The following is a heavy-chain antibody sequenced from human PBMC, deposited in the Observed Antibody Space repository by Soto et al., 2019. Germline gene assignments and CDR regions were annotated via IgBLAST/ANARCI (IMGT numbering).Heavy chain of an antibody. V-gene: IGHV4-59*01. J-gene: IGHJ5*02. D-gene: IGHD1-26*01. Sequence: SETLSLTCTVSGGSISSYYWSWVRQPPGKGLEWIGYIYYSGTTNYNPSLKSRVTISVDTSKNQFSLKLSSVTAADTAVYYCARYSGTYSYNWFDPWGQGTLVTVSS. CDR2: IYYSGTT. CDR1: GGSISSYY. CDR3: ARYSGTYSYNWFDP.